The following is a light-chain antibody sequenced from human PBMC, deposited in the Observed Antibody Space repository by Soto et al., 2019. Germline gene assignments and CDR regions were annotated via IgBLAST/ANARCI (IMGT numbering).Light chain of an antibody. CDR3: QQRSNWPLT. V-gene: IGKV3-11*01. Sequence: EIVLTQSPATLSLSPGERGTLSCRASQSISSYLAWYQQKPGQAPRLLIYDASNRATGIPGRFSGSGSGTDFTLTISSLEPEDFGVYYCQQRSNWPLTFGPGTKVDIK. CDR2: DAS. J-gene: IGKJ3*01. CDR1: QSISSY.